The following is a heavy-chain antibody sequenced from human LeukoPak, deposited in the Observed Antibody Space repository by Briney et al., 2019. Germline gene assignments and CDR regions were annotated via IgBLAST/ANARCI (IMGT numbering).Heavy chain of an antibody. CDR3: ARVGVVYYGSGMTYYFDY. J-gene: IGHJ4*02. D-gene: IGHD3-10*01. V-gene: IGHV4-38-2*02. CDR1: GYSISSGYY. Sequence: SETLSLTCTVSGYSISSGYYWGWIRQPPGKGLEWIGRIYTSGSTNYNPSLKSRVTMSVDTSKNQFSLKLSSVTAADTAVYYCARVGVVYYGSGMTYYFDYWGQGTLVTVSS. CDR2: IYTSGST.